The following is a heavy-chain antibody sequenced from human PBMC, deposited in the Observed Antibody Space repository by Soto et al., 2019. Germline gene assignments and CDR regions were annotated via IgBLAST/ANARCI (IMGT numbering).Heavy chain of an antibody. CDR2: IKQDGSEK. CDR3: ARGDYYDSSGPFSDAFDI. D-gene: IGHD3-22*01. V-gene: IGHV3-7*04. Sequence: PGGSLRLSCAASGFTFSSYWMSWVRQAPGKGLEWVANIKQDGSEKWYVDSVKGRFTISRDNAKNSLYLQMNSLRAEDTAVYYCARGDYYDSSGPFSDAFDIWGQGTMVTV. J-gene: IGHJ3*02. CDR1: GFTFSSYW.